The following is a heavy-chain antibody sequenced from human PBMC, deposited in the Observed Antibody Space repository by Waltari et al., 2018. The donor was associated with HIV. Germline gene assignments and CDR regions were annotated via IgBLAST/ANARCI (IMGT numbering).Heavy chain of an antibody. CDR1: GFTFSSYA. Sequence: EVQLLESGGGLVQPGGSLRLSCAASGFTFSSYAMSWVRQAPGKGLEWVSAISGSGGSTYYADSVKGRCTISRDNSKNTLYLQMNSLRAEDTAVYYCAKDPMDIVATINYYGMDVWGQGTTVTVSS. J-gene: IGHJ6*02. CDR3: AKDPMDIVATINYYGMDV. V-gene: IGHV3-23*01. CDR2: ISGSGGST. D-gene: IGHD5-12*01.